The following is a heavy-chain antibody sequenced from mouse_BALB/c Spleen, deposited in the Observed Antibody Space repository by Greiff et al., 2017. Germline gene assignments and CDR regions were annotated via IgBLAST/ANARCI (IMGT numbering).Heavy chain of an antibody. D-gene: IGHD2-3*01. Sequence: QVQLQQSGAELARPGASVKMSCKASGYTFTSYTMHWVKQRPGQGLEWIGYINPSSGYTNYNQKFKDKATLTADKSSSTAYMQLSSLTSEDSAVYYCANIMIHYYAMDYWGQGTSVTVSS. CDR1: GYTFTSYT. CDR3: ANIMIHYYAMDY. V-gene: IGHV1-4*01. J-gene: IGHJ4*01. CDR2: INPSSGYT.